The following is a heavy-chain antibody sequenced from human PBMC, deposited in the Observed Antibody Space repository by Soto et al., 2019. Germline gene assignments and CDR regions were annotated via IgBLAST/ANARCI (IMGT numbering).Heavy chain of an antibody. CDR3: ARDAGGSIAVAGTFDY. D-gene: IGHD6-19*01. J-gene: IGHJ4*02. Sequence: PSQTLSLTCAISGDSVSSNSAAWNWIRQSPSRDLEWLGRTYYRSKWYNDYAVSVKSRITINPDTSKNQFSLQLNSVTPEDTAVYYCARDAGGSIAVAGTFDYWGQGSLVTVSS. V-gene: IGHV6-1*01. CDR2: TYYRSKWYN. CDR1: GDSVSSNSAA.